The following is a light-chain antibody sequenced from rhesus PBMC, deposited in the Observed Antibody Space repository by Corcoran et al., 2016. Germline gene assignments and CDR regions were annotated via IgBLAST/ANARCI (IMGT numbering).Light chain of an antibody. CDR1: PSVGSF. Sequence: ETVVTQSPATLSLSPGERATLSCRASPSVGSFLAWYQQKPGRPPRLLIYGASSRATGIPDRFSGSGSGTDFTLTISSLEPEDVGVYYCQQSSNLWTFGQGTKVEIK. V-gene: IGKV3-24*04. CDR3: QQSSNLWT. CDR2: GAS. J-gene: IGKJ1*01.